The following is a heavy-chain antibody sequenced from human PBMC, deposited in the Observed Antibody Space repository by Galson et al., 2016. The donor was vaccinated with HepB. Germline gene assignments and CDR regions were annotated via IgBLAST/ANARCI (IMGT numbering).Heavy chain of an antibody. CDR2: INRDGSTT. CDR3: ARALAGSDDY. CDR1: GFTFSSYW. J-gene: IGHJ4*02. Sequence: SLRLSCAASGFTFSSYWMHWVRQAPGKGLVWVSRINRDGSTTNYADYVKGRFTISRDNATNTLYLQMDSLRAEDTAVYYCARALAGSDDYWGQGTLVTVSS. D-gene: IGHD6-19*01. V-gene: IGHV3-74*01.